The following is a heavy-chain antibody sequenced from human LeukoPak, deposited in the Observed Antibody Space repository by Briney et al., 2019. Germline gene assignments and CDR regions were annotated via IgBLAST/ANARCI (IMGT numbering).Heavy chain of an antibody. Sequence: SVKVSCKASGGTFSSYAISWVRQAPGQGLEWMGGIIPIFGTANYAQKFQGRVTITTDESTSTAYMELSSPRSEDTAVYYCARVREVVISDYYYMDVWGKGTTVTVSS. CDR1: GGTFSSYA. CDR2: IIPIFGTA. J-gene: IGHJ6*03. CDR3: ARVREVVISDYYYMDV. D-gene: IGHD3-22*01. V-gene: IGHV1-69*05.